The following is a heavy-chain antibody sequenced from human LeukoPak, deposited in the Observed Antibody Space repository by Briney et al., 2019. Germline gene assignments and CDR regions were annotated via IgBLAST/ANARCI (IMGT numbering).Heavy chain of an antibody. V-gene: IGHV3-23*01. D-gene: IGHD4-11*01. CDR2: ISGSGGST. CDR3: AKGDYSNYFDY. J-gene: IGHJ4*02. Sequence: GGSLRLSCAASGLTFSSSAMSWVRQAPGKGLGWVSAISGSGGSTYYADSVKGRFTISRDNSKNTLYLQTNSPRAEDTAVYYCAKGDYSNYFDYWGQGTLVTVSS. CDR1: GLTFSSSA.